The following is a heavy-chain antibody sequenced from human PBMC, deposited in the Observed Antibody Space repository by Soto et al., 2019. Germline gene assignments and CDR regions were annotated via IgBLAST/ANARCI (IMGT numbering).Heavy chain of an antibody. V-gene: IGHV1-69*13. D-gene: IGHD1-26*01. Sequence: GASVKVSCKASGGTFSSYAISWVRQPPGQGLEWMGEIIPIFGTANYAQKFQGRVTLTADESTSTAYMELSSLRSEDTAVYYCVDCGSSALDSWGQGALVTVSS. CDR3: VDCGSSALDS. J-gene: IGHJ4*02. CDR1: GGTFSSYA. CDR2: IIPIFGTA.